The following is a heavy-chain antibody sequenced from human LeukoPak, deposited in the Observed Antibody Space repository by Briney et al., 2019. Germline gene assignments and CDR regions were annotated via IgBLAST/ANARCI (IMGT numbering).Heavy chain of an antibody. J-gene: IGHJ4*02. CDR1: GGSISSYY. Sequence: SETLSLTCTVCGGSISSYYWRWLRQPPGKGREGRVYIYYSGGTNYNPSLERRVTISVDKSKNTLSLKLSSVTAADTAVYYCERGRGSSSRIIEYWGQGTLVNVSS. CDR3: ERGRGSSSRIIEY. CDR2: IYYSGGT. D-gene: IGHD6-13*01. V-gene: IGHV4-59*01.